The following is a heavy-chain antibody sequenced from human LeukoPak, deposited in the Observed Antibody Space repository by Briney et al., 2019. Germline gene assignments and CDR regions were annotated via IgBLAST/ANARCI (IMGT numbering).Heavy chain of an antibody. CDR3: VRDHGPMGVFDY. D-gene: IGHD3-10*01. Sequence: SETPSLTCAVSGGSISSGHYSWTWIRQTPGKGLEWIGYIYNSGSAYYNPSLKSRVTISVDTSKNQFSLKLSSVTAADTAVYYCVRDHGPMGVFDYWGQGALVTVSS. CDR2: IYNSGSA. V-gene: IGHV4-30-4*07. J-gene: IGHJ4*02. CDR1: GGSISSGHYS.